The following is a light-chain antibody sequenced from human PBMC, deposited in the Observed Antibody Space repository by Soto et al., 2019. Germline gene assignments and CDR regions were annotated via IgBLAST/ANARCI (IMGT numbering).Light chain of an antibody. J-gene: IGKJ2*01. CDR3: QEYGSSPYT. V-gene: IGKV3-20*01. CDR1: QSVSSSY. Sequence: EIVLTQSPGTLSLSPGERATLSCRASQSVSSSYLAWYQQKPGQAPRLLIYGASSMATGIPDRFSGSGSGTDVTLPISRLEPEDFAVYYCQEYGSSPYTFGQGTKLEIK. CDR2: GAS.